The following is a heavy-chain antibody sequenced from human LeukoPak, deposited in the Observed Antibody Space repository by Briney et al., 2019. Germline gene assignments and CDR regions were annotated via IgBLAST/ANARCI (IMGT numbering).Heavy chain of an antibody. CDR2: IYYSGST. CDR3: ARDKETGAFDI. Sequence: NPSETLSLTCTVSGGSLSSYYWSWIQQPPGKGLEWIGYIYYSGSTNYNPSLKSRVTISVDTSKNQFSLKLSSVTAADTAVYYCARDKETGAFDIWGQGTMVTVSS. J-gene: IGHJ3*02. V-gene: IGHV4-59*01. CDR1: GGSLSSYY.